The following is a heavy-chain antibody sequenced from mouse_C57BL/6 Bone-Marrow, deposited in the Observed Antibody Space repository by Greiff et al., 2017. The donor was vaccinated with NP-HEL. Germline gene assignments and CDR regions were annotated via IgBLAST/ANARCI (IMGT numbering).Heavy chain of an antibody. V-gene: IGHV14-4*01. CDR1: GLNIKDDY. D-gene: IGHD2-2*01. Sequence: VQLQQSGAELVRPGASVKLSCTASGLNIKDDYMHWVKQRPEQGLEWIGWIDPENGDTEYASKFQGKATITADTSSNTAYLQLSSLTSEDTAVYYCTTGYGYDNWGQGTTLTVSS. CDR3: TTGYGYDN. J-gene: IGHJ2*01. CDR2: IDPENGDT.